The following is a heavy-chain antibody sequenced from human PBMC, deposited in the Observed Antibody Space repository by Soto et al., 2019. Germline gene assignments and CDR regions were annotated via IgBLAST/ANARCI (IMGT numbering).Heavy chain of an antibody. CDR1: GFTFSSYS. V-gene: IGHV3-21*01. Sequence: GGSLRLSCAASGFTFSSYSMNWVRQAPGKGLEWVSSISSSSSYIYYADSGKGRVTIARDNAKNSLYLQMNSLRAEDTAVYYCARDSLTEPLYGDYDQGYYYYYMDVWGKGTTVTVSS. J-gene: IGHJ6*03. D-gene: IGHD4-17*01. CDR3: ARDSLTEPLYGDYDQGYYYYYMDV. CDR2: ISSSSSYI.